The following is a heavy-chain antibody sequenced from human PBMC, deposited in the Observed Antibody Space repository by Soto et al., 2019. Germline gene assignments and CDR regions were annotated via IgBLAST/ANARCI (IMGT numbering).Heavy chain of an antibody. Sequence: PWESLYLTCAVSVGSISNYYWNWIRQPQGKGLEWVGYIYYNGITNYSPSLNSRDTITVDTSKNQFSLKPSSVTAADTAVYYCARSQTYLWFGELLSDFHGMDVWGQGTTVTVSS. CDR2: IYYNGIT. CDR3: ARSQTYLWFGELLSDFHGMDV. V-gene: IGHV4-59*13. J-gene: IGHJ6*02. CDR1: VGSISNYY. D-gene: IGHD3-10*01.